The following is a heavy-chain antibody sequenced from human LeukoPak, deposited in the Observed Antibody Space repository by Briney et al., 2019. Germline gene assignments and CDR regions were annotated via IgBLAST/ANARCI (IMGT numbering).Heavy chain of an antibody. Sequence: GASVKVSCKASGYTFTSYDINWVRQATGQGLEWMGWMNPNSGNTGYAQKFQGRVTITRNTSISTAYMELSRLRSDDTAVYYCARAISWQQLVFSLGEDSYYYMDVWGKGTTATVSS. J-gene: IGHJ6*03. CDR3: ARAISWQQLVFSLGEDSYYYMDV. CDR2: MNPNSGNT. CDR1: GYTFTSYD. D-gene: IGHD6-13*01. V-gene: IGHV1-8*03.